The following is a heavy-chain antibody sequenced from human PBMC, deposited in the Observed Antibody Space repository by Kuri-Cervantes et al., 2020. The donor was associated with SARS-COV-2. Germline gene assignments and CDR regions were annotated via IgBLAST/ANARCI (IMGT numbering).Heavy chain of an antibody. CDR3: AKDSNIYCGGDCYYDY. Sequence: GGSLRLSCVASGFTFNSYWMSWVRQVPGKGLEWVANIKQDGSDKFYAGSVRGRFTISRDNAKDSLYLDMNSLRAEDTAVYYCAKDSNIYCGGDCYYDYWGQGTLVTVSS. V-gene: IGHV3-7*03. CDR1: GFTFNSYW. J-gene: IGHJ4*02. D-gene: IGHD2-21*02. CDR2: IKQDGSDK.